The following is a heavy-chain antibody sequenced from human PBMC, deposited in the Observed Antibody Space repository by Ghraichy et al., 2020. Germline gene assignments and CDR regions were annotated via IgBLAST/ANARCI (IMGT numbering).Heavy chain of an antibody. CDR1: GGSFSGYY. CDR2: INHSGST. V-gene: IGHV4-34*01. D-gene: IGHD6-19*01. Sequence: SQTLSLTCAVYGGSFSGYYWSWIRQPPGKGLEWIGEINHSGSTNYNPSLKSRVTISVDTSKNQFSLKLSSVTAADTAVYYCARGRQESPRQWLVQNRYFDLWGRGTLVTVSS. CDR3: ARGRQESPRQWLVQNRYFDL. J-gene: IGHJ2*01.